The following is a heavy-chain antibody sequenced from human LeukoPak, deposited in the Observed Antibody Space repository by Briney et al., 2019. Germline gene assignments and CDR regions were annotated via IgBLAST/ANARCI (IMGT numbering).Heavy chain of an antibody. CDR3: ARGFIAAASGFDY. Sequence: GSLRLSCAASGFTFSSYSMNWVRQPPGKGLEWIGEINHSGSTNYNPSLKSRVTISVDTSKNQFSLKLSSVTAADTAVYYCARGFIAAASGFDYWGQGILVTVSS. D-gene: IGHD6-13*01. J-gene: IGHJ4*02. V-gene: IGHV4-34*01. CDR1: GFTFSSYS. CDR2: INHSGST.